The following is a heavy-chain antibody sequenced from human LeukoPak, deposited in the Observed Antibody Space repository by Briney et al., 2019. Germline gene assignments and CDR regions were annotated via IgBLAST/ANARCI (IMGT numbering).Heavy chain of an antibody. J-gene: IGHJ4*02. CDR2: IYYSGTT. Sequence: SETLSLTCTVSGDSISSSTFYWVWIRQPPGRGLEWIATIYYSGTTYYNLSLKSRVTISTDTSKNQFSLKLSSVTAADTAVYYCSASGRGLKFYIAVAGTVDYWGQGTLVTVSS. CDR3: SASGRGLKFYIAVAGTVDY. CDR1: GDSISSSTFY. D-gene: IGHD6-19*01. V-gene: IGHV4-39*07.